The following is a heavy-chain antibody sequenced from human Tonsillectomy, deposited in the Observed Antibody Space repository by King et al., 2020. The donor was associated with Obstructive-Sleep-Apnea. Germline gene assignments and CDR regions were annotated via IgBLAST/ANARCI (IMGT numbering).Heavy chain of an antibody. CDR1: GGSISSYY. Sequence: VQLQESGPGLVKPSETLSLTCTVSGGSISSYYWRLIRQPPGKGLEWIGYIYYSGSTNYNPSLQSRVTISVGTSKNQFSLKLSSVTAADTAVYYCARDIGAAQSDYWGQGTLVTVSS. CDR2: IYYSGST. CDR3: ARDIGAAQSDY. J-gene: IGHJ4*02. V-gene: IGHV4-59*01. D-gene: IGHD3-16*01.